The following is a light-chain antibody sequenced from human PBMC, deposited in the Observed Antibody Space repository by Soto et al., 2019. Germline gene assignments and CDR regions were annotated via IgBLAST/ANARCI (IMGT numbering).Light chain of an antibody. CDR1: QSWSNNY. J-gene: IGKJ1*01. CDR3: QQYAASPRT. Sequence: EVVLTQSPGTLSLSPGERATLSSRASQSWSNNYLAWYQHKPGQAPRLLIYGASNRAPGIPDRFSGSGSGPDFTLTISRLEPEDFAVYYCQQYAASPRTFGQGTLVEVK. V-gene: IGKV3-20*01. CDR2: GAS.